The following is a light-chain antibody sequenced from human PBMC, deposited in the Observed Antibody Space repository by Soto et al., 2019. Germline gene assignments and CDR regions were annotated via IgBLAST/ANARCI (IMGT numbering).Light chain of an antibody. Sequence: EIVLTQAPATRSLSPGEIATLSCRASQSVRTHLAWYQQKCGQPPGLLMYEASNRATGIPARFSGSGSGTAVTLTLXCRDARDLAVYYCRRRSDGLTVTFGAGTKVDTK. CDR1: QSVRTH. V-gene: IGKV3-11*01. CDR2: EAS. J-gene: IGKJ4*01. CDR3: RRRSDGLTVT.